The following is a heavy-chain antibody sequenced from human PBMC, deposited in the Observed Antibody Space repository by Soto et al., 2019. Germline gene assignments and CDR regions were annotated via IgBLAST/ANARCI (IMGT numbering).Heavy chain of an antibody. CDR3: AKDLPLGSYYYYYYGMDV. Sequence: GGSLRLSCAASGVTFSSYAMGWVRQAPGKGLEWVSAISGSGGSTYYADSVKGRFTISRDNSKNTLYLQMNSLRAEDTAVYYCAKDLPLGSYYYYYYGMDVWGQGTTVTVSS. CDR2: ISGSGGST. J-gene: IGHJ6*02. CDR1: GVTFSSYA. D-gene: IGHD7-27*01. V-gene: IGHV3-23*01.